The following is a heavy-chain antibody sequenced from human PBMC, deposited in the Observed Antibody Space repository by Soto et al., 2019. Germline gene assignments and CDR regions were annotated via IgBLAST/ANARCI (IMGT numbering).Heavy chain of an antibody. J-gene: IGHJ4*02. CDR2: IWYDGSNI. Sequence: GGSLRLSCAASGFTFSSFGMHWVRQAPGKGLEWVAVIWYDGSNIHYADSVKGRFTISRDNSRNTLYLQMNSLRAEDTAVYYCARGLFDYSNYYFDYRGQGTLVTVFS. CDR1: GFTFSSFG. D-gene: IGHD4-4*01. CDR3: ARGLFDYSNYYFDY. V-gene: IGHV3-33*01.